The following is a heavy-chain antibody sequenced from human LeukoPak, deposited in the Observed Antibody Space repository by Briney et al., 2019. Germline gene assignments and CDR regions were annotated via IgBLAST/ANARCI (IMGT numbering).Heavy chain of an antibody. CDR3: AKFGGSYYYFDY. J-gene: IGHJ4*02. Sequence: GGSLILSCAASGFTFSSYAMSWVRQAPGKGLEWVSAISGSGGSTYYADSVKGRFTISRDNSKNTLYLQMNSLRAEDTAVYYCAKFGGSYYYFDYWGQGTLVTVSS. CDR2: ISGSGGST. CDR1: GFTFSSYA. D-gene: IGHD1-26*01. V-gene: IGHV3-23*01.